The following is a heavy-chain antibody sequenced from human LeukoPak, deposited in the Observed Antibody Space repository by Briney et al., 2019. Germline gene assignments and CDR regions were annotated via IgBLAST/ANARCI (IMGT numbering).Heavy chain of an antibody. D-gene: IGHD6-13*01. CDR2: INPSGGST. CDR1: GYTFTSYY. V-gene: IGHV1-46*01. J-gene: IGHJ5*02. Sequence: GASVKVSCKASGYTFTSYYMHWVRQAPGQGLEWMGIINPSGGSTSYAQKFQGRVTMTRDTSTSTVYMELSSLRFEDTAVYYCARDMQQLPRGSWFDPWGQGTLVTVSS. CDR3: ARDMQQLPRGSWFDP.